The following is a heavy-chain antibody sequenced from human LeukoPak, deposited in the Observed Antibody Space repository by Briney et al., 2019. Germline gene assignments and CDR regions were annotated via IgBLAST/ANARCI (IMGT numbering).Heavy chain of an antibody. D-gene: IGHD3-22*01. CDR2: ISWNSGSI. CDR1: GFTFDDYA. J-gene: IGHJ3*02. V-gene: IGHV3-9*01. CDR3: AKDGSGYYLGAFDT. Sequence: PGGSLRLSCAASGFTFDDYAMHWVRQAPGKGLEWVSGISWNSGSIGYADSVKGRFTISRDNAKNSLYLQMNSLRAEDTALYYCAKDGSGYYLGAFDTWGQGTMVTVSS.